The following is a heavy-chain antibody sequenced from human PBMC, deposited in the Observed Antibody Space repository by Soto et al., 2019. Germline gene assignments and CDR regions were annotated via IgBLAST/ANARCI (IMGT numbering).Heavy chain of an antibody. CDR2: ISGSGGST. CDR1: GFTFSSYA. D-gene: IGHD3-10*01. V-gene: IGHV3-23*01. CDR3: AKASYYYGSGSYPRQNYFDY. J-gene: IGHJ4*02. Sequence: EVQLLESGGGLVQPGGSLRLSCAASGFTFSSYAMSWVRQAPGKGLEWVSAISGSGGSTCYADSVKGRFTISRDNSKNTLYLQMNSLRAEDTAVYYCAKASYYYGSGSYPRQNYFDYWGQGTLVTVSS.